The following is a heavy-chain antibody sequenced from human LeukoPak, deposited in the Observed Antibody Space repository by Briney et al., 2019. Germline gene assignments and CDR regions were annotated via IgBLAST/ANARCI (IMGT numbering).Heavy chain of an antibody. V-gene: IGHV3-30*18. J-gene: IGHJ5*02. CDR2: ILYDGTKK. CDR3: AKESSPQGSGSFLPGFDP. D-gene: IGHD5-12*01. Sequence: PGGSLRLSCAASGFTFSSYGMHWVRQAPGKGLEWVAVILYDGTKKDYADSVKGRFTLSRDNSKNTLYLQMNSLRVEDTAMYYCAKESSPQGSGSFLPGFDPWGQGTLVTVSS. CDR1: GFTFSSYG.